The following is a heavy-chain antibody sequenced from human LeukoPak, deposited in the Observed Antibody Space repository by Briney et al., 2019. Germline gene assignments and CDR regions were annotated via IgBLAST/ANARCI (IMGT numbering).Heavy chain of an antibody. CDR1: GYTFTSYD. Sequence: ASVKVSCKASGYTFTSYDISLVRQATGQGLEWMGWMNPNSGNTGYAQTFHGRVSMTRDTSIGTAYMELSSLRSDDTAVYYCARAELGYADSGYWGQGTLVTVSS. D-gene: IGHD5-18*01. V-gene: IGHV1-8*01. J-gene: IGHJ4*02. CDR2: MNPNSGNT. CDR3: ARAELGYADSGY.